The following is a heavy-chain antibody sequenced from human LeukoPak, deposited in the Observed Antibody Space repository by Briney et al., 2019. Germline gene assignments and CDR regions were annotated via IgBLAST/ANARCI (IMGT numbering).Heavy chain of an antibody. CDR1: DGSINGYY. J-gene: IGHJ4*02. Sequence: PSETLSLTCTVSDGSINGYYWSWIRQPPGKGLDWIGYMYSGGTTNYSPSLKSRVTISEDMSKNQFSLKLTSVTAADTAVYYCAKVPLWSGDHLQPPYFWGQGTLVTVSS. CDR2: MYSGGTT. D-gene: IGHD3-10*01. V-gene: IGHV4-59*01. CDR3: AKVPLWSGDHLQPPYF.